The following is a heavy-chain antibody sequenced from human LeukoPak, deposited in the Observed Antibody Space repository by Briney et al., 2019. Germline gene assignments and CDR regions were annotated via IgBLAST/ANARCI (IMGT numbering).Heavy chain of an antibody. V-gene: IGHV3-48*04. J-gene: IGHJ4*02. Sequence: GGSLRLSCAASGFKFGSFSMGWVRQAPGKGLEWLSYISSTSTAIYYADSLKGRFTISRDNAKNSLYLQMNSLRAEDTAVYYCARAIASYGDSAYWGQRTLVTVSS. CDR2: ISSTSTAI. CDR3: ARAIASYGDSAY. CDR1: GFKFGSFS. D-gene: IGHD5-18*01.